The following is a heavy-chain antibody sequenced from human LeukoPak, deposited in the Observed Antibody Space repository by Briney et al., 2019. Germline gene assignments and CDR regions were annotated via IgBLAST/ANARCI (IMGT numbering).Heavy chain of an antibody. CDR3: TTFDYAAFLI. J-gene: IGHJ3*02. V-gene: IGHV3-15*01. CDR2: IKSKTDGGTR. Sequence: GGSLRLSCAVSGFTSSNAWMSWVRQAPGKGQEWVGRIKSKTDGGTRDYAAPVKGRFTISRDDSKNTLYLQMNSLKTEDTAVYYCTTFDYAAFLIWGQGTMVTVSS. CDR1: GFTSSNAW. D-gene: IGHD4/OR15-4a*01.